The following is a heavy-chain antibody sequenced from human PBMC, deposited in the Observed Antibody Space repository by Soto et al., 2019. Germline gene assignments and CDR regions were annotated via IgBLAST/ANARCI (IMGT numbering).Heavy chain of an antibody. Sequence: SETLSLTCTVSGGSISRYYWSWIRQPPGKGLEWIGYIYYSGSTNYNPSLKSRVTISVDTSKNQFSLKLSSVTAADTAVYYCGREGAAAGKIDPWGQGTLVTVSS. CDR2: IYYSGST. J-gene: IGHJ5*02. CDR3: GREGAAAGKIDP. V-gene: IGHV4-59*01. CDR1: GGSISRYY. D-gene: IGHD6-13*01.